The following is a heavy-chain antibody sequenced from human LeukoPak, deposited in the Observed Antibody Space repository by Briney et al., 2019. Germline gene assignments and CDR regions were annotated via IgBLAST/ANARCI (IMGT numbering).Heavy chain of an antibody. D-gene: IGHD6-25*01. CDR3: ARAVRIAASGGGYYFDY. Sequence: GASVKVSCKASGYTFTSYDINWVRQATGQGLEWMGWMNPNSGNTGYAQKFQGRVTITRNTSISTAYMELSSLRSEDTAVYYCARAVRIAASGGGYYFDYWGQGTLVTVSS. CDR2: MNPNSGNT. V-gene: IGHV1-8*03. J-gene: IGHJ4*02. CDR1: GYTFTSYD.